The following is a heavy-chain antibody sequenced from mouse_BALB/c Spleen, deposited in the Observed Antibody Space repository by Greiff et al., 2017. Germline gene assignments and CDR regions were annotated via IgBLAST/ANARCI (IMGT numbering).Heavy chain of an antibody. Sequence: EVQLVESGPGLVKPSQSLSLTCSVTGYSITSGYYWNWIRQFPGNKLEWMGYISYDGSNNYNPSLKNRISITRDTSKNQFFLKLNSVTTEDTATYYCAREGYDGYSFAYWGQGTLVTVSA. CDR3: AREGYDGYSFAY. V-gene: IGHV3-6*02. J-gene: IGHJ3*01. CDR1: GYSITSGYY. CDR2: ISYDGSN. D-gene: IGHD2-3*01.